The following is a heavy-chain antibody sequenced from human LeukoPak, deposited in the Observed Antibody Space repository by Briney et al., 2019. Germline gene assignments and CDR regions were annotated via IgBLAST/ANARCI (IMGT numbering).Heavy chain of an antibody. Sequence: PGGSLRLSCVSSGTIVSTNYMQWVRQAPGKGLECVSILYMNENTYYADSVKGRFTISRDSSRNTLFLQMSSLRAEDTAVYYCAKEEAAMAYFDYWGQGTLVTVSS. CDR3: AKEEAAMAYFDY. CDR2: LYMNENT. V-gene: IGHV3-53*01. D-gene: IGHD5-18*01. CDR1: GTIVSTNY. J-gene: IGHJ4*02.